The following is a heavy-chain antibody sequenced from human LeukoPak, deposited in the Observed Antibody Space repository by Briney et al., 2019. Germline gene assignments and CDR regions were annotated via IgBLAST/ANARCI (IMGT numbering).Heavy chain of an antibody. CDR1: GGTFSSYA. CDR3: ARVAASQHGKAFDY. D-gene: IGHD6-13*01. Sequence: SVKVSCKASGGTFSSYAISWVRQAPGQGLEWMGGIIPIFGTANYAQKFQGRVTITADESTSTAYMELSSLRSEDTAVYYCARVAASQHGKAFDYWGQGTLVTVSS. J-gene: IGHJ4*02. V-gene: IGHV1-69*13. CDR2: IIPIFGTA.